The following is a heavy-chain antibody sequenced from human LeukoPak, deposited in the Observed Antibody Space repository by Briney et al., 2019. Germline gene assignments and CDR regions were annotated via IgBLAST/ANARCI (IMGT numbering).Heavy chain of an antibody. Sequence: SETLSLTCAAYGGTFSGYYWSWVRQPPGQGLEWIGEINHSGSTNYNPSLMSRSTTSVNTTKNHSSLKQSSVTAADTAVYYCAAEVATISSWGQGTLVTVSS. CDR2: INHSGST. V-gene: IGHV4-34*08. CDR1: GGTFSGYY. D-gene: IGHD5-12*01. CDR3: AAEVATISS. J-gene: IGHJ4*02.